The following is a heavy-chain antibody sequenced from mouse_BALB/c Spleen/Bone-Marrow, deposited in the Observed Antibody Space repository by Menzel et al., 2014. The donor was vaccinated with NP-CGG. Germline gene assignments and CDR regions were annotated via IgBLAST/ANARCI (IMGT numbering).Heavy chain of an antibody. V-gene: IGHV5-6-2*01. CDR2: INSNGGST. D-gene: IGHD2-12*01. CDR1: GFTFSSCY. CDR3: ARLGNDDAMDY. Sequence: EVKLMESGGGLVKLGGSLKLSCAASGFTFSSCYMSWVRQTPEKRLELVAAINSNGGSTYYPDTVKGRFTISRDNAKNTLYLQMSSLKSEDTALYYCARLGNDDAMDYRGQGTSVTVSS. J-gene: IGHJ4*01.